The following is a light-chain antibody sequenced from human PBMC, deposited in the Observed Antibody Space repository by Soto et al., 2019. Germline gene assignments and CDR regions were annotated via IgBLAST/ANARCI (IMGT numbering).Light chain of an antibody. CDR3: QQYDSSPGYT. J-gene: IGKJ2*01. CDR2: GAS. CDR1: QSVSRY. V-gene: IGKV3-20*01. Sequence: EIVLTQSPGTLSLSPGERATFSCRASQSVSRYLAWYQQKPGQSPRLLISGASSRATGIPDRFSGSGYGTAFSLTISGLEPEDFAVYYCQQYDSSPGYTFGQGTKLEIK.